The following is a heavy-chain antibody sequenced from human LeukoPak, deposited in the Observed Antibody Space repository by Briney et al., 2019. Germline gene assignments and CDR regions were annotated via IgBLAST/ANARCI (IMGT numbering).Heavy chain of an antibody. CDR3: AKRTPTYGPFDY. Sequence: AGGSLRLICATSGFTLSNCPMTWVRQAPGKGLEWVSAISLSGTTNYADSVKGRFTISRDSSKNTLYLQLNSLRAEDTAIYYCAKRTPTYGPFDYWGQGTLVTVSS. CDR1: GFTLSNCP. V-gene: IGHV3-23*01. CDR2: ISLSGTT. D-gene: IGHD3-10*01. J-gene: IGHJ4*02.